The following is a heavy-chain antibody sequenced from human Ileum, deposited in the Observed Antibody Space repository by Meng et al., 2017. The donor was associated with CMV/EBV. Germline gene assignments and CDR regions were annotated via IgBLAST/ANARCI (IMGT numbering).Heavy chain of an antibody. CDR3: ARRGGRRPAGWFDP. D-gene: IGHD2-15*01. CDR2: IGGLDSNT. CDR1: GFTFNVYA. Sequence: LSLTCVASGFTFNVYAMSWIRQTPQKGLEWVSSIGGLDSNTWYTESVRGRFAISRDNSRNTLYLQMNSLRVEDTAIYYCARRGGRRPAGWFDPWGQGTLVTVSS. V-gene: IGHV3-23*01. J-gene: IGHJ5*02.